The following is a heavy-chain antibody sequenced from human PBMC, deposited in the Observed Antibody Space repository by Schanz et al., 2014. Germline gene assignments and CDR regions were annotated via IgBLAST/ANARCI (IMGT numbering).Heavy chain of an antibody. V-gene: IGHV3-66*01. CDR2: IYNGGGGRT. CDR1: GFTFSSYT. D-gene: IGHD2-15*01. Sequence: EVQLVESGGGLVKPGDSLRLSCAASGFTFSSYTMKWVRQAPGKGLEWVSVIYNGGGGRTYYADSVKGRFTISSDNSKNTVFLQMNSLRAEDTGVYYCAGAAYCRGAGCALYYALDVWGQGTTVTVSS. J-gene: IGHJ6*02. CDR3: AGAAYCRGAGCALYYALDV.